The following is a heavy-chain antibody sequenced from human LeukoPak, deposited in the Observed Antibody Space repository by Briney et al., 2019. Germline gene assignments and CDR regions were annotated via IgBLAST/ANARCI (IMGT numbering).Heavy chain of an antibody. J-gene: IGHJ4*02. CDR2: INHSGST. D-gene: IGHD4-23*01. Sequence: SETLSLTCAVYGGSFSGYYWSWIRQPPGKGLEWIGEINHSGSTNYNPSLKSRVTISVDTSKNQFSLKLSSATAADTAVYYCARLRWPLDYWGQGTLVTVSS. V-gene: IGHV4-34*01. CDR3: ARLRWPLDY. CDR1: GGSFSGYY.